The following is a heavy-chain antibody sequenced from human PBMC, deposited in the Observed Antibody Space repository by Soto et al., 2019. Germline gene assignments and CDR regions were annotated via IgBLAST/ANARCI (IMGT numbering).Heavy chain of an antibody. Sequence: SGPTLVNPTQTLTLTCTFSGFSLSTIGLSVSWIRQPPGKALEWLALIDWNDDKYYNTSLETRLTISMDTSKNQVVLIVTDVDPVDTATYYCGRMRLMARHDSINEDLIEDWGQGTRVTVSS. CDR2: IDWNDDK. D-gene: IGHD2-21*01. CDR1: GFSLSTIGLS. J-gene: IGHJ4*01. CDR3: GRMRLMARHDSINEDLIED. V-gene: IGHV2-70*01.